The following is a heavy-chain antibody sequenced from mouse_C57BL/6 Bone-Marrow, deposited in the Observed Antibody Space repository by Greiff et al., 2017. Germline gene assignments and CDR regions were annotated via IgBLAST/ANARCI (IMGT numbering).Heavy chain of an antibody. CDR3: ARGGWYFGV. V-gene: IGHV1-59*01. Sequence: VQLQQPGAELVRPGPSVKLSCKASGYTFTSYWMHWVKQRPGQGLEWIGVIDPSDSYTNYNHKFKGKATLTVDTSYSTAYMQLSSLTSEDSAVYFCARGGWYFGVWYRGTRVLVTS. CDR2: IDPSDSYT. CDR1: GYTFTSYW. J-gene: IGHJ1*03.